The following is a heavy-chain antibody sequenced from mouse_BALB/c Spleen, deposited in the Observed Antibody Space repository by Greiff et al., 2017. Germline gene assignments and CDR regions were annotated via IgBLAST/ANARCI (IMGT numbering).Heavy chain of an antibody. CDR3: ASYSSYFDY. CDR1: GFNINDYY. Sequence: VQLQQSGAELVRPGALVKLSCKASGFNINDYYMHWVKQRPEQGLEWIGWIDPENGNTIYDPKFQGKASITADTSSNTAYLQLSSLTSEDTAVYYCASYSSYFDYWGQGTTLTGSS. CDR2: IDPENGNT. V-gene: IGHV14-1*02. J-gene: IGHJ2*01. D-gene: IGHD1-1*01.